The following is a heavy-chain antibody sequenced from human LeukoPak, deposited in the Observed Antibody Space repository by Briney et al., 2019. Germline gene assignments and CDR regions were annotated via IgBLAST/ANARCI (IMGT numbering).Heavy chain of an antibody. CDR1: GGSISSYY. V-gene: IGHV4-59*01. D-gene: IGHD3-3*01. J-gene: IGHJ4*02. CDR2: IYYSGST. Sequence: PSESLSLTCTVSGGSISSYYWSWIRQPPGKGLEWIGYIYYSGSTNYNPSLKSRVTISVDTSKNQFSLKLSSVTAADTAVYYCARAKEYYDFWSGYWKYYFDYWGQGTLVTVSS. CDR3: ARAKEYYDFWSGYWKYYFDY.